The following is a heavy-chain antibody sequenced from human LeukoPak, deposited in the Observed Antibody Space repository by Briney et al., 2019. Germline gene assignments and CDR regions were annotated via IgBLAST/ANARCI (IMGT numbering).Heavy chain of an antibody. CDR3: ATVYCSSTSCYANY. CDR2: INHSGST. Sequence: PSETLSLTCAVYGGSFSGYYWSWIRQPPGKGLEWIGEINHSGSTNYNPSLKRRVTISVDTSKNQFSLKLSSVTAADTAVYYCATVYCSSTSCYANYWGQGTLVTVSS. D-gene: IGHD2-2*01. J-gene: IGHJ4*02. V-gene: IGHV4-34*01. CDR1: GGSFSGYY.